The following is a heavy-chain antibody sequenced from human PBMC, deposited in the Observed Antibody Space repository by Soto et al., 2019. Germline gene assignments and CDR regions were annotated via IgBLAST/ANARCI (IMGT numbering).Heavy chain of an antibody. J-gene: IGHJ6*03. CDR2: ISGSGGST. D-gene: IGHD3-16*02. V-gene: IGHV3-23*01. Sequence: GSLRLPGAASGFTFSSYAMIWVRQAPGKGLEWVSAISGSGGSTYYADSVKGRFTISRDNSKNTLYLQMNSLRAEDTAVYYCAKHAIWGSYRYYYYYYMDVWGKGTTVTVSS. CDR3: AKHAIWGSYRYYYYYYMDV. CDR1: GFTFSSYA.